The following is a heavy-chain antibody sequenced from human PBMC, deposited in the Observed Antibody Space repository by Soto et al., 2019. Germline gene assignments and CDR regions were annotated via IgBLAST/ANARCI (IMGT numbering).Heavy chain of an antibody. CDR1: GGSISSNDFY. CDR3: ARLSGSGQSWFDP. Sequence: QVQLQESGPGLVQPSQTLSLTCIVSGGSISSNDFYWSWIRQHPGKGLEWIGYIYYSGNTYYNPSLKSRVTILVDTCKNRFSLKVSSVTAADTAVYYCARLSGSGQSWFDPWGQGTLGTVSS. D-gene: IGHD6-13*01. J-gene: IGHJ5*02. V-gene: IGHV4-31*03. CDR2: IYYSGNT.